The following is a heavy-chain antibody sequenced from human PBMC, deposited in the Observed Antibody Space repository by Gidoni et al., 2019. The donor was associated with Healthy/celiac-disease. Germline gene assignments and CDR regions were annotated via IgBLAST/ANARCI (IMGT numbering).Heavy chain of an antibody. V-gene: IGHV5-51*01. CDR3: ARHVREMATTPFDY. J-gene: IGHJ4*02. Sequence: EVQLVPSGAEVNKPGESLKLSCKCSGYRFTSYWIGWVRQMPGKGLEWMGIIYPGDSDTRYSPSFQGQGTISADKSISTAYLQWSSLKASDTAMYYCARHVREMATTPFDYWGQGTLVTVSS. CDR2: IYPGDSDT. D-gene: IGHD3-10*02. CDR1: GYRFTSYW.